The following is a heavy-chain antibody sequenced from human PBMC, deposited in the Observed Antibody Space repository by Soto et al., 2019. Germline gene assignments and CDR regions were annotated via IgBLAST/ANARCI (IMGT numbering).Heavy chain of an antibody. Sequence: GGSLRLSCAASGFTFSSYAMSWVRQAPGKGLEWVSAISGSGGSTYYADSVKGRFTISRDNSKNTLYLQMNSLRAEDTAVYYCAKDITIFGVVTRVTFDYWGQGTLVTVSS. CDR1: GFTFSSYA. D-gene: IGHD3-3*01. J-gene: IGHJ4*02. V-gene: IGHV3-23*01. CDR3: AKDITIFGVVTRVTFDY. CDR2: ISGSGGST.